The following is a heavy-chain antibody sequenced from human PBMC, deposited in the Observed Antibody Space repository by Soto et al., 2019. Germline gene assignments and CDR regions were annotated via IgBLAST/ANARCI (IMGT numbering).Heavy chain of an antibody. J-gene: IGHJ4*02. CDR3: ARELRYFDTNYFDY. Sequence: HGGSLRLSCAPSGFTVSSNYMSWVRPAPGKGLEWVSVIYSGGSKYYADSVKGRFTISRDNSKNTLYLQMNSLRAEDTAVYYCARELRYFDTNYFDYWGQGTLVTVSS. D-gene: IGHD3-9*01. V-gene: IGHV3-66*01. CDR1: GFTVSSNY. CDR2: IYSGGSK.